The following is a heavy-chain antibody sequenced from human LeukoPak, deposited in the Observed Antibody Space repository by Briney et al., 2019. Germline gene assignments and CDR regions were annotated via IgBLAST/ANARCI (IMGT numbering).Heavy chain of an antibody. CDR2: ISRSSIYK. V-gene: IGHV3-21*01. J-gene: IGHJ4*02. CDR3: ATSRYDSSGYYGIIAY. CDR1: GFTFNTYW. Sequence: GGSLRLSCAASGFTFNTYWMSWVRQAPGKGLEWVSSISRSSIYKYYADSVKGRFTISRDSAKKSLYLQMNSLRAEDTAVYYCATSRYDSSGYYGIIAYWGQGTLVTVSS. D-gene: IGHD3-22*01.